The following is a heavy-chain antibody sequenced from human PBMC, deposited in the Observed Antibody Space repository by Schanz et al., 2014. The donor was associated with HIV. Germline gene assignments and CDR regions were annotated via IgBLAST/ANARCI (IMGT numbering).Heavy chain of an antibody. CDR3: AKDQGYDFWSGYYNYYSMDV. J-gene: IGHJ6*02. CDR1: GFTFSSHA. CDR2: ISISGETT. V-gene: IGHV3-23*04. Sequence: EVQLVESGGGLVQPGRSLRLSCAVSGFTFSSHAMTWVRQAPGKGLEWVSGISISGETTYYADSVKGRFTISRDNSKNTLYLQMNSLRAEDTALYYCAKDQGYDFWSGYYNYYSMDVWGQGTTVTVSS. D-gene: IGHD3-3*01.